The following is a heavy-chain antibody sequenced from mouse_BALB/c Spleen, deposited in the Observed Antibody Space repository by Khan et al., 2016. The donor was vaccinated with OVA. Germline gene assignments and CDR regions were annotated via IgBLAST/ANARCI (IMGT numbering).Heavy chain of an antibody. D-gene: IGHD1-1*01. J-gene: IGHJ1*01. CDR2: ISSGGST. CDR1: GFTFSSYA. CDR3: AREYYYGTGYFDV. Sequence: EVQLLETGGGLVKPGGSLKLSCAASGFTFSSYAMSWVRQTPEKRLEWVASISSGGSTYYPDTLMGRFTITRDNARNILYLQMSSLRSEDTAMYYCAREYYYGTGYFDVWGEGTTVTVSS. V-gene: IGHV5-6-5*01.